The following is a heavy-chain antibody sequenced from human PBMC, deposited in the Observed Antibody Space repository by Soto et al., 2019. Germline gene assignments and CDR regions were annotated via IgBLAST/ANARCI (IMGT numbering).Heavy chain of an antibody. V-gene: IGHV3-23*01. D-gene: IGHD6-19*01. CDR2: IGVDGVTT. J-gene: IGHJ4*02. CDR3: VKDRTMAAPNDYFDY. Sequence: EVQLLESGGDLVQPGGSLRLSCVASGFTFSNFGMSWVRQAPGQGLQWVSIIGVDGVTTYYADSVRGRFTISRDHSKNTLYLQMNSLRAEDTAIYYCVKDRTMAAPNDYFDYWGQGTLVTVSS. CDR1: GFTFSNFG.